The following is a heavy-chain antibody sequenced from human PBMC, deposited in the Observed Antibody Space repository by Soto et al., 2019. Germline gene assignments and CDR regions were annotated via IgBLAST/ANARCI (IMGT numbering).Heavy chain of an antibody. CDR3: AKDLRVADSSGWYYYGMDV. Sequence: GGSLRLSCAASGFTFSSYGMHWVRQAPGKGLEWVAVISYDGSNKYYADSVKGRFTISRDNSKNTLYLQMNSLRAEDTAVYYCAKDLRVADSSGWYYYGMDVWGQGTTVTVSS. CDR2: ISYDGSNK. J-gene: IGHJ6*02. V-gene: IGHV3-30*18. D-gene: IGHD6-19*01. CDR1: GFTFSSYG.